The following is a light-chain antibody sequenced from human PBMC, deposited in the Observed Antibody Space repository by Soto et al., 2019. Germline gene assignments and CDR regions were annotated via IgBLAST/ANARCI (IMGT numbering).Light chain of an antibody. CDR3: QHFGNSLWT. V-gene: IGKV3-20*01. CDR2: GTS. J-gene: IGKJ1*01. CDR1: QSVASRN. Sequence: EIVLTQSPGTLSLSPGERATLSCRASQSVASRNLAWYQQRSGQAPRLLIYGTSSRAIHTPDRFSGSGSGTDFTLIISDLEPEDFAVYFCQHFGNSLWTFGQGTKVEI.